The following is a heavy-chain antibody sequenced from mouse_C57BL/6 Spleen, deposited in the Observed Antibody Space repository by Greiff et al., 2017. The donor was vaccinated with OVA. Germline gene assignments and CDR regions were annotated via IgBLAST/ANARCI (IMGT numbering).Heavy chain of an antibody. D-gene: IGHD4-1*01. CDR1: GFTFSSYT. J-gene: IGHJ2*01. CDR3: ARVSLTGTYFDY. CDR2: ISGGGGNT. V-gene: IGHV5-9*01. Sequence: DVMLVESGGGLVKPGGSLKLSCAASGFTFSSYTMSWVRQTPEKRLEWVATISGGGGNTYYPDSVKGRFTISRDNAKNTLYLQMSSLRSEDTALYYCARVSLTGTYFDYWGQGTTLTVSS.